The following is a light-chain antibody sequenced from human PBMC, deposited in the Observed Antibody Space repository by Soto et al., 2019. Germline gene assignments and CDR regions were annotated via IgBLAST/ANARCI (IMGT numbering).Light chain of an antibody. CDR1: QSVSSN. CDR3: QQYNNWPRT. J-gene: IGKJ1*01. CDR2: GAS. Sequence: EIVMTQSPATLSVSPGERATLSCRASQSVSSNLAWYQQKPGQAPRLLIYGASTRATGIPARFSGSGSGTEFTLTISSLQSEDFALYFCQQYNNWPRTFGQGTKVEFK. V-gene: IGKV3-15*01.